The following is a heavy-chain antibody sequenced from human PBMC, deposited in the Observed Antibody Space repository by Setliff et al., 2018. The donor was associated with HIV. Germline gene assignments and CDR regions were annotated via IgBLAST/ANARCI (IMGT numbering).Heavy chain of an antibody. Sequence: GASVKVSCKTSGGTFSSYAISWVRQAPGQGLEWMGGVLPIFGSTNYAHRFQGRVTITADESTSTAYMELSSLRTEDTAIYYCARGHCGNDYWGQGTLVTVS. V-gene: IGHV1-69*13. J-gene: IGHJ4*02. CDR1: GGTFSSYA. CDR2: VLPIFGST. D-gene: IGHD1-1*01. CDR3: ARGHCGNDY.